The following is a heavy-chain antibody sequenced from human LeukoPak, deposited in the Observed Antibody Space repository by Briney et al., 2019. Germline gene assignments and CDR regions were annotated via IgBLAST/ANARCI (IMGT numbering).Heavy chain of an antibody. J-gene: IGHJ4*02. V-gene: IGHV3-66*01. CDR1: GFTVSSNY. CDR3: ASPYYYGSGSYFDY. Sequence: GGSLRLSCAASGFTVSSNYMSWVRQAPGKGLEWVSVIYSGGSTYYADSVKGRFTISRDNSKNTLYLQMNSLRAEDTAVYYCASPYYYGSGSYFDYWDQGTLVTVSS. CDR2: IYSGGST. D-gene: IGHD3-10*01.